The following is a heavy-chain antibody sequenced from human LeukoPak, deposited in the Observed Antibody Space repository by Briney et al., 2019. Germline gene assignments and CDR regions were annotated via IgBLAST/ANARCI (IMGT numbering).Heavy chain of an antibody. CDR1: GFTFSMYA. CDR2: ISSSSSYI. V-gene: IGHV3-21*01. Sequence: PGGSLRLSCAASGFTFSMYAMSWVRQAPGKGLEWVSSISSSSSYIYYADSVKGRFTISRDNAKNSLYLQMNSLRAEDTAVYYCARHEHIAARDGPDYWGQGTLVTVSS. CDR3: ARHEHIAARDGPDY. J-gene: IGHJ4*02. D-gene: IGHD6-6*01.